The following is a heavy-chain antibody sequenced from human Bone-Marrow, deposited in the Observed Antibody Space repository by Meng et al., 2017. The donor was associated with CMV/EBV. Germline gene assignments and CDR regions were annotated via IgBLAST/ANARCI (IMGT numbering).Heavy chain of an antibody. J-gene: IGHJ6*02. Sequence: GESLKISCAASGFTFSSYSMNWVRQAPGKGLEWVSSISSSSSYIYYADSVKGRLTISRDNAKNSLYLQMNSLRAEDTAVYYCAREGPLLRYGMDVWGQGTTVTVSS. CDR1: GFTFSSYS. CDR3: AREGPLLRYGMDV. V-gene: IGHV3-21*01. CDR2: ISSSSSYI.